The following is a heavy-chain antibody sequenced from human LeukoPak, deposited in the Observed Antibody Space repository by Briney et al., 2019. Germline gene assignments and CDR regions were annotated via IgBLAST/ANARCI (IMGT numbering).Heavy chain of an antibody. J-gene: IGHJ5*02. Sequence: PGGSLRLSCAASGFTFSSYGMHWVRQAPGKGLEWVAFIRYDGSNKYYADSVKGRFTISRDNSKNTLYLQMNSLRAEDTAVYYCAKDRDIVVVPAPHWFDPWGQGTLVTVSS. V-gene: IGHV3-30*02. D-gene: IGHD2-2*01. CDR1: GFTFSSYG. CDR2: IRYDGSNK. CDR3: AKDRDIVVVPAPHWFDP.